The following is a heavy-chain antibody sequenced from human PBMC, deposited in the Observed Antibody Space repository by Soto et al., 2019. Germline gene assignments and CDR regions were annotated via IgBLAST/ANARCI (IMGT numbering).Heavy chain of an antibody. CDR3: VRISVRPRAIRTAPGRWYFDL. J-gene: IGHJ2*01. Sequence: EVQLVESGGGLVQPGGSLRLSCAGSGFTLSDHYIDWVRQAPGKGLEWVGRSRDKAQGYSTAYAASVKGRFTTSRDESKNSVYLQMNSLKTEDTAVYYCVRISVRPRAIRTAPGRWYFDLWGRGALATVSS. CDR1: GFTLSDHY. D-gene: IGHD1-1*01. CDR2: SRDKAQGYST. V-gene: IGHV3-72*01.